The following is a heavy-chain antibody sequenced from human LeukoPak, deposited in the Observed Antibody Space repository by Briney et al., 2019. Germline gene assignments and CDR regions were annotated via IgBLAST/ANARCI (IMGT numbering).Heavy chain of an antibody. Sequence: ASVKVSCKASVYTFTGYYMHWVRQAPGQGLEWMGWINPNSGGTNYAQKFQGRVTMTRDTSISTAYMELSRLRSDDTAVYYCARGWGYYDILTGYYREYYFDYWGQGTLVTVSS. J-gene: IGHJ4*02. CDR1: VYTFTGYY. D-gene: IGHD3-9*01. CDR3: ARGWGYYDILTGYYREYYFDY. V-gene: IGHV1-2*02. CDR2: INPNSGGT.